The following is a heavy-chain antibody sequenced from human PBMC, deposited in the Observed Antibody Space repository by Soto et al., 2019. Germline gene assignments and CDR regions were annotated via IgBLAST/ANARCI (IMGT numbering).Heavy chain of an antibody. CDR3: ARDSGRVIGYLYYYGMDV. CDR2: ISYDGSNK. Sequence: QVSLVESGGGVVQPWRSLRLSCAASGFTFSSYAMHWVRHAPGKGLEWVAVISYDGSNKYYADSVTGRFTISRDNSQNTLYLQMNSLRAADTAVYYCARDSGRVIGYLYYYGMDVWGQGTTVTVS. D-gene: IGHD3-9*01. V-gene: IGHV3-30-3*01. J-gene: IGHJ6*02. CDR1: GFTFSSYA.